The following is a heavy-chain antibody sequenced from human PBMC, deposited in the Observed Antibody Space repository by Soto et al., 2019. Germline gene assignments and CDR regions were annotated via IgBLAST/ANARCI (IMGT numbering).Heavy chain of an antibody. CDR2: IHVTGYT. J-gene: IGHJ4*02. V-gene: IGHV4-30-2*01. D-gene: IGHD3-16*01. CDR1: GDSITSGMYS. Sequence: QLMLQESGSGLVRPSQTLSLTCTVSGDSITSGMYSWSWIRQAPGKGLEWIGNIHVTGYTAFSPSLRRLVTMSVATSRNQFSLNLKSVTAADTAVYFCARGGALRPNGHVPLDFWGQGTLVTVSS. CDR3: ARGGALRPNGHVPLDF.